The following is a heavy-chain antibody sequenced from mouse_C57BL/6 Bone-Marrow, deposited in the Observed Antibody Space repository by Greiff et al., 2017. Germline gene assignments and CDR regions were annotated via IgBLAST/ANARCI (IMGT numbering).Heavy chain of an antibody. CDR1: GYAFSSYW. D-gene: IGHD1-1*01. CDR3: ERERITTVGAPGYWYFGV. Sequence: QVQLQQSGAELVKPGASVKISCKASGYAFSSYWMNWVKQRPGKGLEWIGQIYPGDGDTNYNGKFKGKATLTADKSSSTAYMQLSSLTSEDSAVYFWERERITTVGAPGYWYFGVWGTGTTATVSS. CDR2: IYPGDGDT. J-gene: IGHJ1*03. V-gene: IGHV1-80*01.